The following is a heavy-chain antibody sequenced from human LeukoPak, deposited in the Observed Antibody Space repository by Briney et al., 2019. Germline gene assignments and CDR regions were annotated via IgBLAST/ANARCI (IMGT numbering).Heavy chain of an antibody. CDR3: AEGSMWYGS. V-gene: IGHV4-39*07. CDR1: GGSISSSSYY. J-gene: IGHJ5*02. Sequence: PSETLSLTCTVSGGSISSSSYYWAWIRQPPGKGLEWIGSIYYSGSTYYNPSLKSRVTISIDTSKNQFSLKLTSVTAADTAVYYCAEGSMWYGSWGQGTLVTVSS. CDR2: IYYSGST. D-gene: IGHD6-13*01.